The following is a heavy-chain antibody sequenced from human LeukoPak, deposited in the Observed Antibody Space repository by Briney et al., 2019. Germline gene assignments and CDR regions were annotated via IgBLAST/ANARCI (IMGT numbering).Heavy chain of an antibody. CDR3: SEGYFEPFDH. V-gene: IGHV4-59*02. J-gene: IGHJ4*02. Sequence: PSETLSLTCVVSGASVSSSHWNWIRQRPGKGLEWIGCLSYTGKTDYNPSLTSRVTISLDTSKYQVSLKLRSVTAADTAVYYCSEGYFEPFDHWGQGTLVTVSS. D-gene: IGHD2/OR15-2a*01. CDR2: LSYTGKT. CDR1: GASVSSSH.